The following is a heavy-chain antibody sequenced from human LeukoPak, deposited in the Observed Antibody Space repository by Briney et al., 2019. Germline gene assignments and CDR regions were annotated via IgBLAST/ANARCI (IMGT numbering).Heavy chain of an antibody. Sequence: PSETLCLTCTVSGGSISSSSFYWGWIRQPPGKGLEWIGSIYYSGSTSYSPSLKSRVTMSVDTSKNQFSLKLSSVTAADTAVYYCARRRPKNYYGSGSYRMSGVNWFDPWGQGTLVTVSS. CDR2: IYYSGST. V-gene: IGHV4-39*07. CDR3: ARRRPKNYYGSGSYRMSGVNWFDP. CDR1: GGSISSSSFY. J-gene: IGHJ5*02. D-gene: IGHD3-10*01.